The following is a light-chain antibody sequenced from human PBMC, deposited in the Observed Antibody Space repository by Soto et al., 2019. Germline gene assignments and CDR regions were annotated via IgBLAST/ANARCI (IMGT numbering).Light chain of an antibody. CDR1: QSVSSRY. J-gene: IGKJ2*01. CDR2: SAS. Sequence: ETVLTQSPGTLSLSPGERATLSCRASQSVSSRYLAWYQQKPGQAPRLLIYSASNRATGIPDRFSGSGSGTEFTLTISRLEPEDFAVYYCQQYITSPPKYTFGQGTKLEIK. V-gene: IGKV3-20*01. CDR3: QQYITSPPKYT.